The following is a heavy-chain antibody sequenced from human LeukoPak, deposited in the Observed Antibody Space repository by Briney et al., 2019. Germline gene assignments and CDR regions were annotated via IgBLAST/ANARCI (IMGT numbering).Heavy chain of an antibody. CDR1: GFTFSSYG. CDR2: IWYDGSNK. CDR3: TTEQNRDGPAAIPNWFDP. Sequence: GGSLRLFCAACGFTFSSYGMHWVRQAPGKGLEGVAVIWYDGSNKSYADSVKGRFTISRDNSKNTLYLQMNSLRAEDTAVYYCTTEQNRDGPAAIPNWFDPWGQGTLVTVSS. V-gene: IGHV3-33*01. D-gene: IGHD2-2*01. J-gene: IGHJ5*02.